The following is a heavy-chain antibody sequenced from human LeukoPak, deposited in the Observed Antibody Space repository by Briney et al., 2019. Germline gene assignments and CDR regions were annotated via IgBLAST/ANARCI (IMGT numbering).Heavy chain of an antibody. D-gene: IGHD5-18*01. V-gene: IGHV4-4*07. CDR3: ATYRGYTYGLWFFDY. CDR2: TYTSGST. J-gene: IGHJ4*02. Sequence: SETLSLTCTVSGGSVSNYYWSWIRQPAGKGLEWIGRTYTSGSTNYNPSLKSRVSMSVDTSKNQFSLKLSSVTAADTAVYYCATYRGYTYGLWFFDYWGQGTRVTVSS. CDR1: GGSVSNYY.